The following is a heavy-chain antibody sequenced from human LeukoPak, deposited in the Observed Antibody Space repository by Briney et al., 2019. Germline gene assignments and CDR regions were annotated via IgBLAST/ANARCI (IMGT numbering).Heavy chain of an antibody. Sequence: SGTLSLTCAVSGGSISSSTYYWGWIRQPPGKGLEWIGSIYYSGSTYYNPSLKSRVTISVDTSKNQFSLKLSSVTAADTAVYYCARSTKTTVTRYYFDYWGQGTLVTVSS. V-gene: IGHV4-39*07. CDR1: GGSISSSTYY. CDR3: ARSTKTTVTRYYFDY. J-gene: IGHJ4*02. D-gene: IGHD4-17*01. CDR2: IYYSGST.